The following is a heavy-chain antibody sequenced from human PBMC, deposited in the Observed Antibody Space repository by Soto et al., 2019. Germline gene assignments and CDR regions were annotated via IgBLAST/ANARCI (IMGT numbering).Heavy chain of an antibody. D-gene: IGHD5-12*01. Sequence: PGGSLRLSCAASGFTFSTYTMNWVRQARGKGLEWVSSISCSSSYIYYADSVKGRFTISRDNAKNSLYLQMNRLRAKDTAVYYCAKDIVATMLRSGNYYYGMDVWGQGTKLT. CDR2: ISCSSSYI. J-gene: IGHJ6*02. CDR3: AKDIVATMLRSGNYYYGMDV. CDR1: GFTFSTYT. V-gene: IGHV3-21*01.